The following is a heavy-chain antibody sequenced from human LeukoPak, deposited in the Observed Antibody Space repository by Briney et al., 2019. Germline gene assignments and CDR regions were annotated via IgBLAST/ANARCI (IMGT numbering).Heavy chain of an antibody. V-gene: IGHV4-59*01. CDR1: GGSISSYY. Sequence: KTSETLSLTCTVSGGSISSYYWSWIRQPPGKGLEWIGYIYYSGSTNYNPSLKSRVTISVDTSKNQFSLKLTSVTAADTAVYYCAREEYGDYDFRNWFDPWGQGTLVTASS. J-gene: IGHJ5*02. CDR3: AREEYGDYDFRNWFDP. D-gene: IGHD5-12*01. CDR2: IYYSGST.